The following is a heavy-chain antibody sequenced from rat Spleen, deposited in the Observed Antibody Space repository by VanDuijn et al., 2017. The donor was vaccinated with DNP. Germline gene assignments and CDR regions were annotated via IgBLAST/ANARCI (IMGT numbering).Heavy chain of an antibody. Sequence: EVQLVESGGGLVQPGRSLKLSCAASGFTFSNYYMAWVRQAPKKGLAWVATINTSGSRTSYPDSVKGRFTISRDNAKNTLYLQMNSLRSEDTATYYCARVWELDYWGQGVMVTVSS. CDR3: ARVWELDY. J-gene: IGHJ2*01. V-gene: IGHV5-25*01. CDR2: INTSGSRT. CDR1: GFTFSNYY. D-gene: IGHD1-3*01.